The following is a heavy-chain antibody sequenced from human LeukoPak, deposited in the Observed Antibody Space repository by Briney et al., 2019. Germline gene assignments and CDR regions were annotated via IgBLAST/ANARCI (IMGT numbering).Heavy chain of an antibody. Sequence: SETLSLTCAVYGGSFSGYYWSWIRQPPGKGLEWIGEINHSGSTNYNPSLKSRVTILVDTSKNQFSLKLSSVTAADTAVYYCARGAVVALDYWGQGTLVTVSS. CDR2: INHSGST. J-gene: IGHJ4*02. CDR3: ARGAVVALDY. D-gene: IGHD2-15*01. V-gene: IGHV4-34*01. CDR1: GGSFSGYY.